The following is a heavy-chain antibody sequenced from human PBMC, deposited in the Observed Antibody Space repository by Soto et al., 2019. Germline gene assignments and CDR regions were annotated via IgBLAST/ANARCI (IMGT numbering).Heavy chain of an antibody. Sequence: SETLSLTCTVSGSSIINSAYYWAWLRQPPGKGLEWIGNIFYSGRVYYTPSLQGRVTMSVDTSRNQFSLQLRSVTAADTAVYYCARARIVLTPTAWFDPWGRGTLVTVSS. CDR2: IFYSGRV. D-gene: IGHD1-1*01. J-gene: IGHJ5*02. V-gene: IGHV4-39*02. CDR1: GSSIINSAYY. CDR3: ARARIVLTPTAWFDP.